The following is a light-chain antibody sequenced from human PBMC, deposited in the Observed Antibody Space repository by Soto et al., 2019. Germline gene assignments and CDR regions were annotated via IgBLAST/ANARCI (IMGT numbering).Light chain of an antibody. Sequence: QTVVTQEPSFSVSPGGTVTLTCGLTSGSVSTSYYPSWYQQTPGQAPRTLIYNTSTRSSGVPDRFSGSILGNKAALTITGAQADDESDYYCGTWDSSLSAGVFGGGTKLTVL. CDR3: GTWDSSLSAGV. J-gene: IGLJ2*01. CDR1: SGSVSTSYY. CDR2: NTS. V-gene: IGLV8-61*01.